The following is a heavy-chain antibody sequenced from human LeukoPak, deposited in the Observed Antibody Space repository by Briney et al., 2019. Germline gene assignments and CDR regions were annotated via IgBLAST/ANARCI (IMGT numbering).Heavy chain of an antibody. CDR2: ISGGATGT. Sequence: PGGSLRLSCAASGFTFRNFAMTWVRQAPGKGLDWVSAISGGATGTYYADSVKGRFTISRDNSNNTVYLQLSSLRAEDTAVYHCAKSYGDSWGQGTLVTVSS. V-gene: IGHV3-23*01. CDR1: GFTFRNFA. D-gene: IGHD4-17*01. CDR3: AKSYGDS. J-gene: IGHJ5*01.